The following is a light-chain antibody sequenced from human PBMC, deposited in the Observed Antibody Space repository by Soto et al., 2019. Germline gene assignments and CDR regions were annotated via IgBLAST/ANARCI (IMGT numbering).Light chain of an antibody. Sequence: EIVLTQSPGTLSLSPGERATLSCRASQTVSSAYLAWYQQKPGQPPRLLIYAASNRATGIPDRFSGSGSGTDFTLTISRLEPEDFAVHYCQHYGTSALYTFGQGTKLEMK. CDR3: QHYGTSALYT. V-gene: IGKV3-20*01. J-gene: IGKJ2*01. CDR1: QTVSSAY. CDR2: AAS.